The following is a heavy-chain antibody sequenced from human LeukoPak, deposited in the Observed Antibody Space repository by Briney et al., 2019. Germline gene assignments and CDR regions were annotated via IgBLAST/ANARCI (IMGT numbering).Heavy chain of an antibody. D-gene: IGHD2-2*01. Sequence: GASVKVSCKVSGGTLSGFAISWARQAPGQGLEWMGGIIPMYTTANYAQKFQGRVTITADESTNTAYMELSSLRSEDTAVYYCAGRWILGYCSSNTCGHNYYNGMDVWGKGTTVTVSP. V-gene: IGHV1-69*01. CDR1: GGTLSGFA. CDR3: AGRWILGYCSSNTCGHNYYNGMDV. CDR2: IIPMYTTA. J-gene: IGHJ6*04.